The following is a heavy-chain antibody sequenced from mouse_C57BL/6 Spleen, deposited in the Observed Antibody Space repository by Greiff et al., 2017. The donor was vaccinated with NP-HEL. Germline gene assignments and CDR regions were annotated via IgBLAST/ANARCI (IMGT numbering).Heavy chain of an antibody. Sequence: VQLQQSGTELVKPGASVKLSCKASGYTFTSYWMHWVKQRPGQGLEWIGNINPSNGGTNYNEKFKSKATLTVDKSSSTAYMQLSSLTSEDSAVYYCAPIGGTVVLFDYWGQGTTLTVSS. J-gene: IGHJ2*01. CDR2: INPSNGGT. CDR1: GYTFTSYW. D-gene: IGHD1-1*01. V-gene: IGHV1-53*01. CDR3: APIGGTVVLFDY.